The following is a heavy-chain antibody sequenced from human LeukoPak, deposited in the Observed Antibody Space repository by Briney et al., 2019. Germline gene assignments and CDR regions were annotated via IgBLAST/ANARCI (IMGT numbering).Heavy chain of an antibody. D-gene: IGHD3-3*01. CDR3: ARDQSYDFWSGYYKGGYYFDY. CDR2: INPNSGGT. V-gene: IGHV1-2*04. CDR1: GYTFTGYY. J-gene: IGHJ4*02. Sequence: AASVTVSCKASGYTFTGYYMHWVRQAPGQGLEWMGWINPNSGGTNYAQKFQGWVTMTRDTSISTAYMELSRLRSDDTAVYYCARDQSYDFWSGYYKGGYYFDYWGQGTLVTVSS.